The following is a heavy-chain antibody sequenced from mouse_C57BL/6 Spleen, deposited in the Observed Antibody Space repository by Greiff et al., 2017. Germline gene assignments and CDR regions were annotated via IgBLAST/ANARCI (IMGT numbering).Heavy chain of an antibody. CDR3: ARRGFITTVVALHYFDD. Sequence: EVKVVESGGGLVKPGGSLKLSCAASGFTFSDYGMHWVRQAPEKGLEWVAYISSGSSTIYYADTVKGRFTISRDNAKNTLFLQMTSLRSEDTAMYYCARRGFITTVVALHYFDDWGQGTTLTVSS. CDR2: ISSGSSTI. V-gene: IGHV5-17*01. CDR1: GFTFSDYG. J-gene: IGHJ2*01. D-gene: IGHD1-1*01.